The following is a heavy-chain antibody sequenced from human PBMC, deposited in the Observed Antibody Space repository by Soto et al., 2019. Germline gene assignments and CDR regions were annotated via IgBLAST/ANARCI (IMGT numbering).Heavy chain of an antibody. CDR1: GFTVSSNS. CDR3: ERDNSILGAAFQD. J-gene: IGHJ1*01. V-gene: IGHV3-53*02. D-gene: IGHD2-15*01. Sequence: EVELVETGGGLIQPGGSLRLSCAASGFTVSSNSMSWVRQAPGKGLEWVSLIYADGGTYYGDSVKGRFTISTDTSKNTVSLQMTSLRAYDTAVYYCERDNSILGAAFQDWGQGTLVTVSS. CDR2: IYADGGT.